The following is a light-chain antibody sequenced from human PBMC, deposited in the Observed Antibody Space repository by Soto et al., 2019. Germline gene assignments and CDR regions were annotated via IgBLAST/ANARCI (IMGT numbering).Light chain of an antibody. Sequence: DLGMTQSPASLAVSLGERATINCKSSQSGLYNSNNKNSLAWYQQKPGQPPKLLIYWASSRESGVPDRFSGSGSRTDFTLTIRSLQAEDVAVYYCQQYDSTPWTFGQGNKVDIK. V-gene: IGKV4-1*01. CDR3: QQYDSTPWT. J-gene: IGKJ1*01. CDR1: QSGLYNSNNKNS. CDR2: WAS.